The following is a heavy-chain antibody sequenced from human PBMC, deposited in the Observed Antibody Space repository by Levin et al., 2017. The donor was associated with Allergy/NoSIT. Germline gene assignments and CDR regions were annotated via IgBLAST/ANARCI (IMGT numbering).Heavy chain of an antibody. CDR3: AKMGGYCSGASCYG. V-gene: IGHV3-30*18. CDR1: GFIFSSYG. CDR2: ISYVGSNK. J-gene: IGHJ4*02. Sequence: GGSLRLSCAASGFIFSSYGMHWVRQTPGKGLEWVAVISYVGSNKYYADSVKGRFTVSRDNSKNTLYMQMNSLRAEDTAVYYCAKMGGYCSGASCYGWGQGTPVTVSS. D-gene: IGHD2-15*01.